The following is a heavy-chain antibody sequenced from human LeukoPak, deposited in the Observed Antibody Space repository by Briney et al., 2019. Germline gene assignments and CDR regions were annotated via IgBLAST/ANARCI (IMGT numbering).Heavy chain of an antibody. CDR3: AILAAAAGIPLYT. Sequence: GASVKVSCKVSVYTFTGYYMHWVRQAPGHGLEWMGWINPNSGGTNYAQKFQGRVTMTRDTSISTAYMELSRLRSDDTAVYYCAILAAAAGIPLYTWGQGTLVTVSS. V-gene: IGHV1-2*02. J-gene: IGHJ5*02. CDR2: INPNSGGT. D-gene: IGHD6-13*01. CDR1: VYTFTGYY.